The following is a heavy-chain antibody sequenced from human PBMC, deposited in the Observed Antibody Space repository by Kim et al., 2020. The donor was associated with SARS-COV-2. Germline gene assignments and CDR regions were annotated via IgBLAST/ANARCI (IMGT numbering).Heavy chain of an antibody. D-gene: IGHD2-21*01. CDR1: GFPFDVYA. Sequence: GGSLRLSCAASGFPFDVYAMHWVRQAPGKGLEWVAGIGWNSESLDYADSVKGRFTISRDNAKNILYLQMNSLRVEDTALYYCAKDGDFGDDFGVDVWGQGTALPVS. CDR2: IGWNSESL. V-gene: IGHV3-9*01. J-gene: IGHJ6*02. CDR3: AKDGDFGDDFGVDV.